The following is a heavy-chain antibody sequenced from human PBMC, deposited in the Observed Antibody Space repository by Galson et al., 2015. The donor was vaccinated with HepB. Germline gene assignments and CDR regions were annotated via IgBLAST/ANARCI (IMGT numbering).Heavy chain of an antibody. D-gene: IGHD4-23*01. V-gene: IGHV3-23*01. J-gene: IGHJ5*01. Sequence: SLRLSCAASGFTFSPYGMGWVRQAPGKGLEWVSTLDGSGANTYYADSVRGRFTISRDNSKKMPYLQMNSLRAEDTALYYCAKDASNSWFDSWGQGTLVTVSS. CDR1: GFTFSPYG. CDR2: LDGSGANT. CDR3: AKDASNSWFDS.